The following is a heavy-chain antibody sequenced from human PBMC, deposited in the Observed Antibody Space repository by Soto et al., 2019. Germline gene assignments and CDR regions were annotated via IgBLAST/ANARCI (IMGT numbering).Heavy chain of an antibody. V-gene: IGHV3-74*01. CDR3: AGVVVPAALYYYYYGMDV. J-gene: IGHJ6*02. D-gene: IGHD2-2*01. CDR2: INSDGSST. Sequence: PGGSLRLSCAASGFTFSSYWMHWVRQAPGKGLVWVSRINSDGSSTSYADSVKGRFTISRDNAKNTLYLQMKSLRAEDTAVYYCAGVVVPAALYYYYYGMDVWGQGTTVTVSS. CDR1: GFTFSSYW.